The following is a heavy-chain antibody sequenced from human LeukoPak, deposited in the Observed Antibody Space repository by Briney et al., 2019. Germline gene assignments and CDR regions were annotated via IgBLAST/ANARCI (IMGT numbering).Heavy chain of an antibody. J-gene: IGHJ4*02. V-gene: IGHV3-7*04. D-gene: IGHD3-16*01. CDR1: GFTFSFYW. CDR3: ARWGGGFDY. Sequence: RESLRLSCAASGFTFSFYWMSWVRLAPGKGLEWVANIKPDGSQKYYVDSMEGRFTVSRDNAKNSLYLQMNSLRAEDTAVYYCARWGGGFDYWGQGTLVTVS. CDR2: IKPDGSQK.